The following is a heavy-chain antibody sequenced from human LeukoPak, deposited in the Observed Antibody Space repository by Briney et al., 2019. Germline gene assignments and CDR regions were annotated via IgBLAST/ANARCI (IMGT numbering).Heavy chain of an antibody. J-gene: IGHJ3*01. CDR3: ARDHRVVGATGACDF. D-gene: IGHD1-26*01. Sequence: GRSLRLSCAASGFTFSSYAMHWVRQAPGKGLEWVAVISYDGSNKYYADSVKGRFTISRDNAKNSLFLQMNSLRAEDTAVYYCARDHRVVGATGACDFWGQGTMVTVSS. CDR2: ISYDGSNK. CDR1: GFTFSSYA. V-gene: IGHV3-30-3*01.